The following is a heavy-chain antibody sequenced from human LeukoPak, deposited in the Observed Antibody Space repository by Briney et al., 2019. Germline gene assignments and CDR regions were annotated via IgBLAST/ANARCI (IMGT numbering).Heavy chain of an antibody. D-gene: IGHD2-2*01. Sequence: SETLSLTCAVYGGSFSGYYWGWIRQPPGKGLEWIGEINHSGSTNYNPSLKSRVTISVDTSKNQFSLKLSSVTAADTAVYYCARGVVVPAARAGYYYYGMDVWGQGTTVTVSS. J-gene: IGHJ6*02. CDR1: GGSFSGYY. CDR3: ARGVVVPAARAGYYYYGMDV. CDR2: INHSGST. V-gene: IGHV4-34*01.